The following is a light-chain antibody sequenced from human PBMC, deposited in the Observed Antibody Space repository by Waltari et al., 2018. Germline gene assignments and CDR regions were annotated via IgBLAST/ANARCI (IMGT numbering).Light chain of an antibody. CDR3: VLYMDSGVWV. CDR2: STN. V-gene: IGLV8-61*01. CDR1: SGSVSTSFY. J-gene: IGLJ3*02. Sequence: QTVVAHEPSVSVSPGGTVTLTCALRSGSVSTSFYLSLYQQTPGQAPRTLIYSTNTLLLVVPDRCAGSILGKKAALTISGAQADDGADYYCVLYMDSGVWVFGGGTKLTVL.